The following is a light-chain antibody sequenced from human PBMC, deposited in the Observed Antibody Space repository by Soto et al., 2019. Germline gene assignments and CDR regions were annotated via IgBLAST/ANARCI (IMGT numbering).Light chain of an antibody. V-gene: IGKV1-27*01. Sequence: DIQMTQSPSSLSASVGDRVTITCRASQAISNYVAWYQQRPGKVPKLLIYTASTLQSGSPSRFSGSGSGTDFTLTISSLQHEDVATYYCQMHNSAPFRFGPGTKVDIK. J-gene: IGKJ3*01. CDR3: QMHNSAPFR. CDR2: TAS. CDR1: QAISNY.